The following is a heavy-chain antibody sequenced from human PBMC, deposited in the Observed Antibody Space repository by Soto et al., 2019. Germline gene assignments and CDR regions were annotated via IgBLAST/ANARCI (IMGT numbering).Heavy chain of an antibody. Sequence: GGSLRLSCAASGFTFSSCWMSWVRQAPGKGLEWVANIKQDGSEKYYVDSVKGRFTISRDNAKNSLYLQMNSLRAEDTAVYYCARVRGWYFMIDYWGQGTLVTVSS. CDR2: IKQDGSEK. D-gene: IGHD6-19*01. CDR3: ARVRGWYFMIDY. CDR1: GFTFSSCW. V-gene: IGHV3-7*05. J-gene: IGHJ4*02.